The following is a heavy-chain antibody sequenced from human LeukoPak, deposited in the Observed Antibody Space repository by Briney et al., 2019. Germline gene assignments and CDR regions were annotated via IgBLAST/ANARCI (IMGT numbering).Heavy chain of an antibody. D-gene: IGHD3-22*01. J-gene: IGHJ4*02. Sequence: GGSLRLSCAASGFTFGRYAMSWVRQAPGKGLEWVSSISSSSSYIYYADSVKGRFTISRDNAKNSLYLLMNSLRVEDTAVYYCARDRSDSSAWYAGSHWGQGTLVTVSS. V-gene: IGHV3-21*04. CDR2: ISSSSSYI. CDR3: ARDRSDSSAWYAGSH. CDR1: GFTFGRYA.